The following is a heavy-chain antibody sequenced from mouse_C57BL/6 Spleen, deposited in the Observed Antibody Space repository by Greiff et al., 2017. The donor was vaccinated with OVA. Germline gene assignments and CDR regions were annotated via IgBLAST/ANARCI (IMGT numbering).Heavy chain of an antibody. Sequence: EVQLVESEGGLVQPGSSMKLSCTASGFTFSDYYMAWVRQVPEKGLEWVANINYDGSSTYYLDSLKSRFIISRDNAKNILYLQMSSLKSEDTATDYYARVITTVVYWYFDVWGTGTTVTVSS. CDR3: ARVITTVVYWYFDV. CDR1: GFTFSDYY. D-gene: IGHD1-1*01. CDR2: INYDGSST. V-gene: IGHV5-16*01. J-gene: IGHJ1*03.